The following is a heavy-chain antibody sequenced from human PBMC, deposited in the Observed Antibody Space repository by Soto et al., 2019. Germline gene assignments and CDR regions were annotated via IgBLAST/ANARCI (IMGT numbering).Heavy chain of an antibody. CDR1: GGSISSGDYY. Sequence: PSETLSLTCAVSGGSISSGDYYWSWIRQPPGKGLEWIGYIYYSGSTYYNPSLKSRVTISVDTSKNQFSLKLSSVTAADTAVYYCASLSYGRLISFDYWGQGTLVTVSS. D-gene: IGHD5-18*01. CDR2: IYYSGST. V-gene: IGHV4-30-4*01. CDR3: ASLSYGRLISFDY. J-gene: IGHJ4*02.